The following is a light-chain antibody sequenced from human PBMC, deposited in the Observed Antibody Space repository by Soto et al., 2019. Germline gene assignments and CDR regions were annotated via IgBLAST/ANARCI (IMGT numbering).Light chain of an antibody. CDR2: EVS. J-gene: IGLJ1*01. Sequence: QSALTQPASVSGSPGQSITISCTGTSSDVGGYNYVSWYQQYPGKAPKLMIYEVSNRPSGVSTRFSGSKSGNTASLTISGLQTEDEADYYCSSYAGIYVFGSGTKLTVL. CDR1: SSDVGGYNY. V-gene: IGLV2-14*01. CDR3: SSYAGIYV.